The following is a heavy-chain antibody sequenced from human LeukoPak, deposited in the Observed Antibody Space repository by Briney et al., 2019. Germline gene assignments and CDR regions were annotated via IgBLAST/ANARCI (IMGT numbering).Heavy chain of an antibody. Sequence: SVKVSCKASGGTFSSYAISWVRQAPGQGLEWMGRIIPILGIANYAQKFQGRVTITADKSTSTAYMELSSLRSEDTAVYYCARDPTKNMARGVQFDPWGQGTLVTVSS. D-gene: IGHD3-10*01. J-gene: IGHJ5*02. CDR2: IIPILGIA. CDR3: ARDPTKNMARGVQFDP. V-gene: IGHV1-69*04. CDR1: GGTFSSYA.